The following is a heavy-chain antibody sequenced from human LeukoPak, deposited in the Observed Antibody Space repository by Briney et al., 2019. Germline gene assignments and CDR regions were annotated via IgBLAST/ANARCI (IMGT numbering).Heavy chain of an antibody. J-gene: IGHJ4*02. Sequence: GASVKVSCKASGYTFTGYYMHWVRQAPGQGLEWMGWINPNSGGTNYAQKFQGRVTMTRDTSISTAYMELSRLRSDDTAVYYCAREGSWFGELPDYWGQGTLVTVSS. CDR1: GYTFTGYY. CDR2: INPNSGGT. V-gene: IGHV1-2*02. CDR3: AREGSWFGELPDY. D-gene: IGHD3-10*01.